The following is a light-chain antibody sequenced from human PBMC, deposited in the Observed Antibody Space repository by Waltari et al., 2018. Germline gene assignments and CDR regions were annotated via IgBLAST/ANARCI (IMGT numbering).Light chain of an antibody. CDR1: SGSISTTSY. CDR3: ALYMGSGIWV. CDR2: KAN. J-gene: IGLJ3*02. V-gene: IGLV8-61*01. Sequence: QTVVTQEPSLSVSHGGKFTLTCALRSGSISTTSYATWYQQSPGQAPRTLVYKANSRSSGVPDRFSGSILGNKAALTITGAQADDESDYYCALYMGSGIWVFGGGTKLTVL.